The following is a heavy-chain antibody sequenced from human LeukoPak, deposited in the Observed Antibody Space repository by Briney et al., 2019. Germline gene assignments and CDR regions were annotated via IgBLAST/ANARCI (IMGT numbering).Heavy chain of an antibody. D-gene: IGHD3-10*01. CDR2: ISAYNGNT. CDR1: GYTFTSYG. CDR3: ARDQYYYGSGSYAY. V-gene: IGHV1-18*01. Sequence: ASVKVSCKASGYTFTSYGISWVRQAPGQGLEWMGWISAYNGNTNYAQKLQGRVTMTTDTSTSTAYMELTSLRSDDTAVYYCARDQYYYGSGSYAYWGQGTLVTVSS. J-gene: IGHJ4*02.